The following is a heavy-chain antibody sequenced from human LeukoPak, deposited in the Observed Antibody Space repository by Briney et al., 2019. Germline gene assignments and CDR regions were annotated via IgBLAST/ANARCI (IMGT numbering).Heavy chain of an antibody. J-gene: IGHJ3*02. Sequence: TGGSLRLSCASSGFAFTDYYMTWIRQAPGKGLEWVSYISISGSTTYYADSVKGRFTISRDNAKNSLYLQINSLRAEYTAVYCFARGPYGPGSQHAFDTWGQGTMVTVSS. CDR2: ISISGSTT. V-gene: IGHV3-11*01. D-gene: IGHD3-10*01. CDR1: GFAFTDYY. CDR3: ARGPYGPGSQHAFDT.